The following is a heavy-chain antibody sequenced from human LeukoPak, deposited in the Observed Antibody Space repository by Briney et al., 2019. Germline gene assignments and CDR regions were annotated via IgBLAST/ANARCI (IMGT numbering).Heavy chain of an antibody. J-gene: IGHJ4*02. D-gene: IGHD2-2*01. CDR3: ARYCSSTSCHDY. CDR2: INHSGST. V-gene: IGHV4-34*01. CDR1: GGSFSGYY. Sequence: PSETLSLTCAVYGGSFSGYYWSWIRQPPGKGLEWIGEINHSGSTNYNPSLKSRVTISVDTSKNQFSLKLSSVTAADTAVYYCARYCSSTSCHDYWGQGTLVTVSS.